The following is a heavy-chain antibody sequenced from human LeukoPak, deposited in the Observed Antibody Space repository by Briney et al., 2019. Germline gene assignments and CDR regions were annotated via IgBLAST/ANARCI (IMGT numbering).Heavy chain of an antibody. CDR2: MNPNSGNT. D-gene: IGHD3-16*02. Sequence: GASVKVSCKASGYTFTTYGITWVRQAPGQGLELMGWMNPNSGNTGYAQKFQGRVTMTRNTSISTAYMELSSLRSEDTAVYYCARAQGGDYVWGSYRYFWGFDYWGQGTLVTVSS. CDR3: ARAQGGDYVWGSYRYFWGFDY. J-gene: IGHJ4*02. V-gene: IGHV1-8*02. CDR1: GYTFTTYG.